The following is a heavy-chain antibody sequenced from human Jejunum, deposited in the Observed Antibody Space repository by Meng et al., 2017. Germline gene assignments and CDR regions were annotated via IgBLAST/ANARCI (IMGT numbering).Heavy chain of an antibody. Sequence: SLKISCAASGFTFDDYAMHWVRQAPGKGLEWVSGISWNSGSIGYADSVKGRFTISRDNAKNSLYLQMNSLRAEDMALYYCAKGDSSWTGGAFDIWGQGTMVTVSS. V-gene: IGHV3-9*03. CDR3: AKGDSSWTGGAFDI. J-gene: IGHJ3*02. CDR2: ISWNSGSI. D-gene: IGHD6-13*01. CDR1: GFTFDDYA.